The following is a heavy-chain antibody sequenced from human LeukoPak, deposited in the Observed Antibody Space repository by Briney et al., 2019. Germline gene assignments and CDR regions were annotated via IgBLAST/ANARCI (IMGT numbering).Heavy chain of an antibody. V-gene: IGHV4-30-2*01. J-gene: IGHJ3*02. CDR1: GGSISSGGYS. CDR2: IYHSGST. Sequence: PSETLSLTCAVSGGSISSGGYSWSWIRQPPGKGLEWIGYIYHSGSTYYNPSLKSRVTISVDRSKNQFSLKLSSVTAADTAVYYCARRGAWGRQWLVRGAFDIWGQGTMVTVSS. D-gene: IGHD6-19*01. CDR3: ARRGAWGRQWLVRGAFDI.